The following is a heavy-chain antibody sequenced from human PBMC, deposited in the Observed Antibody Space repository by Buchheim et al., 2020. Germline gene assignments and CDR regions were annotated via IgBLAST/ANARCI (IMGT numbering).Heavy chain of an antibody. CDR2: INPNTGYT. J-gene: IGHJ4*02. Sequence: QVQLVQSGAEVKKPGASVKVSCKASGYTFTSYYMHWVRQAPGQGPEWLGLINPNTGYTDYAQKFRGRVTMARDTSTTTVYMELSSLRSEDTAVYYCARDGVGGLTYLLHYWGQGTL. CDR1: GYTFTSYY. CDR3: ARDGVGGLTYLLHY. D-gene: IGHD3-3*01. V-gene: IGHV1-46*03.